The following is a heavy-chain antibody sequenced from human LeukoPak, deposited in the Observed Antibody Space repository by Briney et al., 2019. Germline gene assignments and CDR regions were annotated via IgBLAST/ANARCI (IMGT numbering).Heavy chain of an antibody. V-gene: IGHV4-34*01. Sequence: SETLSLICAVYGGSFSGYYWSWLRQPPGKGLDWNAEINHGGSTNYNPSLMCRVTILVDTCRIKFSLKLTSVTAADTAVYYSAKFSLDYADNSHYWGQATLVTVSS. CDR2: INHGGST. CDR3: AKFSLDYADNSHY. D-gene: IGHD4-11*01. J-gene: IGHJ4*02. CDR1: GGSFSGYY.